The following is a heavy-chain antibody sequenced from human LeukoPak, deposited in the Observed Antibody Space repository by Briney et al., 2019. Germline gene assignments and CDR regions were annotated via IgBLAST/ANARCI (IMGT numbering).Heavy chain of an antibody. J-gene: IGHJ6*02. D-gene: IGHD3-3*01. CDR3: ARHKGDFVMDYGMDV. V-gene: IGHV4-39*01. CDR2: IYYSGST. CDR1: GGSISSSSYY. Sequence: SETLSLTCTVSGGSISSSSYYWGWIRQPPGKGLEWIGSIYYSGSTYYNPSLKSRVTISVDTSKNQFSLKLSSVTAADTAVYYCARHKGDFVMDYGMDVWGQGTTATVSS.